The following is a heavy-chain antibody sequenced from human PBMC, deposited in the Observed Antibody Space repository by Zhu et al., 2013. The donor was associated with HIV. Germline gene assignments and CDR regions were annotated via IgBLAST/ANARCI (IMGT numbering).Heavy chain of an antibody. CDR1: GGSISSSSYY. Sequence: VQLQESGPGLVKPSETLSLTCTVSGGSISSSSYYWGWIRQPPGKGLEWIGSIYYSGSTYYNPSLKSRVTISVDTSKNQFSLKLSSVTAADTAVYYCARDMFQVLPWIWGQGTLVTVSS. CDR2: IYYSGST. J-gene: IGHJ4*02. D-gene: IGHD3-10*02. CDR3: ARDMFQVLPWI. V-gene: IGHV4-39*07.